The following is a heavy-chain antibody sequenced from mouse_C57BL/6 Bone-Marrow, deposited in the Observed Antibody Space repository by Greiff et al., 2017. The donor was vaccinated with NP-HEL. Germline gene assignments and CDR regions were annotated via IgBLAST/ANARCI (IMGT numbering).Heavy chain of an antibody. D-gene: IGHD2-3*01. V-gene: IGHV5-12*01. Sequence: VQLKESGGGLVQPGGSLKLSCAASGFTFSDYYMYWVRQTPEKRLEWVAYISNGGGSTYYPDTVKGRFSISRDNAKNTLYLQMSRLKSEDTAMYYCARHDGYYPAWFAYWGQGTLVTVSA. CDR3: ARHDGYYPAWFAY. CDR1: GFTFSDYY. J-gene: IGHJ3*01. CDR2: ISNGGGST.